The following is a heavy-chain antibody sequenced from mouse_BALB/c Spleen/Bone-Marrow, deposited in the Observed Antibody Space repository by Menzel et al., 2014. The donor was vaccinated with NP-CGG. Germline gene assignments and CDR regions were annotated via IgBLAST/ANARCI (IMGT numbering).Heavy chain of an antibody. Sequence: EVNVVESGGGLVQPGGSLKLSRAASGFDFSRYWMSWVRQAPGKGLEWIGEINPDSSTINYTPSLKDKFIISRDNAKNTLYLQMSKVRSEDTALYYCARLGYNGAMDYWGQGTSVTVSS. CDR3: ARLGYNGAMDY. D-gene: IGHD2-2*01. CDR2: INPDSSTI. V-gene: IGHV4-1*02. CDR1: GFDFSRYW. J-gene: IGHJ4*01.